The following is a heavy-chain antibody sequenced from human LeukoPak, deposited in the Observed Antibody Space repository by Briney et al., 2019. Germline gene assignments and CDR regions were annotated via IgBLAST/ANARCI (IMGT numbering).Heavy chain of an antibody. V-gene: IGHV4-39*01. CDR1: GYSISSSNSY. D-gene: IGHD3/OR15-3a*01. CDR3: ARQTGSGLFTLP. Sequence: PSETLSLTCTVSGYSISSSNSYWGWIRQPPGKGLEWIGSIYYTGNTYYNASLKSRVTISIDTSKNQISLRLTSVTAADTAMYYCARQTGSGLFTLPGGQGTLVTVSS. J-gene: IGHJ4*02. CDR2: IYYTGNT.